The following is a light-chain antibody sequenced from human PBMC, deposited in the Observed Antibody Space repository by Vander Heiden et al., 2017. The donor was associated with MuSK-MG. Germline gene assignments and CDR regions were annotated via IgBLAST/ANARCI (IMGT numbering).Light chain of an antibody. J-gene: IGKJ1*01. CDR3: QQSYILPRT. Sequence: DIQMTQSPSSLSASVGDRVTITCRASQNIIRYLNWYQQKSGKAPKLLVYGASRFSAAGSGTEFTLTISALRTEDFATYFCQQSYILPRTFAKGLRWNSN. CDR1: QNIIRY. V-gene: IGKV1-39*01. CDR2: GA.